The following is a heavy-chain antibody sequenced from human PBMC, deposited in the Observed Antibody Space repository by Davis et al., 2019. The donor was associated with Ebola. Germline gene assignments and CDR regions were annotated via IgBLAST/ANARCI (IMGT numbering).Heavy chain of an antibody. V-gene: IGHV1-69*13. D-gene: IGHD1-26*01. CDR3: ARARGRWDVGGYLLGH. CDR2: IIPIFGTA. Sequence: AASVKVSCKASGGTFSSYAISWVRQAPGQGLEWMGGIIPIFGTANYAQKFQGRVTITADESTSTAYMELRGLTYDDTAVYFCARARGRWDVGGYLLGHWGQGTLVTVSS. J-gene: IGHJ4*02. CDR1: GGTFSSYA.